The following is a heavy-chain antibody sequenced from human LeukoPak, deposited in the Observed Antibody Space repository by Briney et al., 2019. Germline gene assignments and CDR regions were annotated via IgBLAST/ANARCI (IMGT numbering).Heavy chain of an antibody. CDR1: GFTFSSYA. CDR3: ARAAIYYFDY. J-gene: IGHJ4*02. D-gene: IGHD2-2*02. CDR2: ISYDGSNK. Sequence: GRSLRLSCAASGFTFSSYAMHWVRQAPGKGLEWVAVISYDGSNKYYADSVKGRFTISRDNSKNTLYLQMNSLRAEDTAVYYCARAAIYYFDYWGQGTLVTVSS. V-gene: IGHV3-30*04.